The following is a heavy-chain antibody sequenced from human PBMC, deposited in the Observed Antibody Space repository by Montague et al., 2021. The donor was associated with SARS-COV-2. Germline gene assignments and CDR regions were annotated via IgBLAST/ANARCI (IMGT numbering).Heavy chain of an antibody. J-gene: IGHJ4*02. CDR1: GDSISNYY. Sequence: SETLSLTCTVSGDSISNYYWSWIRRPPGKGLEWLVYIYYSGSTNYNPSLKSRVTISVDTSKNQFSLMLSSVTAADTAVYYCARLPYILPGYAYFDFWGQGSLVSVSS. CDR2: IYYSGST. V-gene: IGHV4-59*08. CDR3: ARLPYILPGYAYFDF. D-gene: IGHD3-9*01.